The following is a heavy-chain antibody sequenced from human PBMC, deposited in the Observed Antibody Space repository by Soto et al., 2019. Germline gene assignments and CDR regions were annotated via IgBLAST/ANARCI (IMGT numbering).Heavy chain of an antibody. D-gene: IGHD3-3*01. J-gene: IGHJ4*02. CDR1: GYTFTGYY. CDR2: INPSSGNT. Sequence: ASVKVSCKASGYTFTGYYMHWVRQAPGQGLEWMGWINPSSGNTNYSQKFQGRVTITRDTSASTAYMELSSLRSEDTAVYYCARDTSALTYYDFWSGYYTSYFDYWGQGALVTVSS. CDR3: ARDTSALTYYDFWSGYYTSYFDY. V-gene: IGHV1-2*02.